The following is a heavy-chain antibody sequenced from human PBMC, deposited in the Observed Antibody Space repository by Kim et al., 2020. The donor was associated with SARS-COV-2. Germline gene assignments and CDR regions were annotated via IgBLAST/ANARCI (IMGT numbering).Heavy chain of an antibody. CDR1: GFTFSDYY. CDR3: AREAGFSSWYQVDAFDI. D-gene: IGHD6-13*01. Sequence: GGSLRLSCAASGFTFSDYYMSWIRQAPGKGLEWVSYISSSSSYTNYADSVKGRFTISRDNAKNSLYLQMNSLRAEDTAVYYCAREAGFSSWYQVDAFDIWGQGTMVTVSS. CDR2: ISSSSSYT. J-gene: IGHJ3*02. V-gene: IGHV3-11*05.